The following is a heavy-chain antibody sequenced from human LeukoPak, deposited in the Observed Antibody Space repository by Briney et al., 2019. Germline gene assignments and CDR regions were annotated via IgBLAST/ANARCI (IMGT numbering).Heavy chain of an antibody. CDR1: GFTFSSYS. CDR3: ARDTLGEGEDANYAVYYFDY. CDR2: ISSSSSYI. V-gene: IGHV3-21*01. J-gene: IGHJ4*02. D-gene: IGHD4/OR15-4a*01. Sequence: GGSLRLSCAASGFTFSSYSMNWVRQAPGKGLEWVSSISSSSSYIYYADSVKGRFTISRDNTKNSLYLQMNSLRAEDTAVYYCARDTLGEGEDANYAVYYFDYWGQGTVVTVSS.